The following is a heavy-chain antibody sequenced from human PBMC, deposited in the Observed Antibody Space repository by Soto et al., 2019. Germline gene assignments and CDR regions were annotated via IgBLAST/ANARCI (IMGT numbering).Heavy chain of an antibody. Sequence: QVQVVQSEAEVRQPGASVRVSCKASGYILTSYAMHWVRQAPGQRLEYMGWISADNGNTGSSQRFQGRVTFSRDAAERIAYMELRSLRSDDTAMYYWALSLTGFCSPADCPGEFDQWGQGTWVTVSS. CDR1: GYILTSYA. J-gene: IGHJ4*02. CDR3: ALSLTGFCSPADCPGEFDQ. CDR2: ISADNGNT. D-gene: IGHD2-15*01. V-gene: IGHV1-3*01.